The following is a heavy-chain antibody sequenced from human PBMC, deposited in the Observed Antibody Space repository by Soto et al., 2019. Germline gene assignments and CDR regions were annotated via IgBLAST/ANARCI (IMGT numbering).Heavy chain of an antibody. CDR1: GYSFTSYW. CDR2: IYPGDSDT. J-gene: IGHJ6*02. V-gene: IGHV5-51*01. Sequence: GESLKISCKGSGYSFTSYWIGWVRQMPGKGLEWMGIIYPGDSDTRYSPSFQGQVTIPADKSISTAYLQWSSLKASDTAMYYCARGNYYGSGSYYNSPYYYYYGMDVWGQGTTVTVSS. CDR3: ARGNYYGSGSYYNSPYYYYYGMDV. D-gene: IGHD3-10*01.